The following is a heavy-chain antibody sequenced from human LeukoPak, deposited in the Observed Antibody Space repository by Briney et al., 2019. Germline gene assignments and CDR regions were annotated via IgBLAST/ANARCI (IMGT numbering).Heavy chain of an antibody. D-gene: IGHD3-22*01. J-gene: IGHJ4*02. Sequence: GESLKISCKGSGYSFTSYWIGWVHQMPGKGLEWMGIIYPGDSDTRYSPSFQGQVTISADKSISTAYLQWSSLKASDTAMYYCARRIGYYDSSGPNFDYWGQGTLVTVSS. CDR3: ARRIGYYDSSGPNFDY. V-gene: IGHV5-51*07. CDR1: GYSFTSYW. CDR2: IYPGDSDT.